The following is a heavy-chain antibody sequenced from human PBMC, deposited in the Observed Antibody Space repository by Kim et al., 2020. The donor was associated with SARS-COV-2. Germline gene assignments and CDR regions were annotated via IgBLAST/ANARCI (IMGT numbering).Heavy chain of an antibody. D-gene: IGHD5-12*01. Sequence: GGSLRLSCVASGFSFTYAWMSWVRQAPGKGLEWVGRIRSKRDGGTTDYAEPVKGRFTISRDDSAHNLFLKMTSLKREATAEYYCVTGQGGYDLPDYWGQG. CDR1: GFSFTYAW. CDR3: VTGQGGYDLPDY. J-gene: IGHJ4*02. V-gene: IGHV3-15*01. CDR2: IRSKRDGGTT.